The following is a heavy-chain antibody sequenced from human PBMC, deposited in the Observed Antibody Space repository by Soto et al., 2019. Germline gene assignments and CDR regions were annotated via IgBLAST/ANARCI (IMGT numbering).Heavy chain of an antibody. Sequence: QVQLQESGPGLVKPSQTLSLTCTVSGGSISSGGYYWSWIRQHPGKGLEWIGYIYYSGSTYYNPSLKSRVTISVDTSKNQFSLKLSSVTAADMAVYYCAREGGNSLRNWFDPWGQGTLVTVSS. CDR2: IYYSGST. D-gene: IGHD2-21*02. CDR1: GGSISSGGYY. V-gene: IGHV4-31*03. J-gene: IGHJ5*02. CDR3: AREGGNSLRNWFDP.